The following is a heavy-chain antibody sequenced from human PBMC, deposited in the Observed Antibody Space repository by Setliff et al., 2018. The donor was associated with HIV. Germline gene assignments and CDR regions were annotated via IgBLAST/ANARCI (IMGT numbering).Heavy chain of an antibody. CDR1: GGSINSRSYY. CDR3: ARDVPWGDYYYYMDV. Sequence: PSETLSLTCTVSGGSINSRSYYWAWIRQPPGKGLEWVASIYTSGSTNYNPSLKSRVTMSVDTSKNQFSLKLSSVTAADTAVYYCARDVPWGDYYYYMDVWGKGTTVTVSS. J-gene: IGHJ6*03. CDR2: IYTSGST. D-gene: IGHD3-16*01. V-gene: IGHV4-39*07.